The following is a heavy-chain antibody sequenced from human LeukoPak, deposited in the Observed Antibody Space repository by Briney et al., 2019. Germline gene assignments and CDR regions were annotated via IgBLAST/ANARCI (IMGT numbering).Heavy chain of an antibody. V-gene: IGHV3-9*01. CDR2: ISWNSGSI. CDR1: GFTFDDYA. CDR3: AKATSAYYYDSGDY. Sequence: GGSLRLSCAASGFTFDDYAMHRVRQAPGKGLEWVSGISWNSGSIGYADSVKGRFTISRDNAKNSLYLQMNSLRAEDTALYYCAKATSAYYYDSGDYWGQGTLVTVSS. J-gene: IGHJ4*02. D-gene: IGHD3-22*01.